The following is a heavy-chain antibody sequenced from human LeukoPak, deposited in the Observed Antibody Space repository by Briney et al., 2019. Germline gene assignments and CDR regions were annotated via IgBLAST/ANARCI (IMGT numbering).Heavy chain of an antibody. Sequence: SETLSLTCAVSGYSISTDYFWGWIRQPPGKGLEWIGSIYHSGSTHKTPSLKSRVTISVDTSKNQFSLKLSSVTAADTAVYYCARAPRIAAAGTVYYYYMDVWGKGTTVTVSS. CDR3: ARAPRIAAAGTVYYYYMDV. CDR2: IYHSGST. V-gene: IGHV4-38-2*01. CDR1: GYSISTDYF. D-gene: IGHD6-13*01. J-gene: IGHJ6*03.